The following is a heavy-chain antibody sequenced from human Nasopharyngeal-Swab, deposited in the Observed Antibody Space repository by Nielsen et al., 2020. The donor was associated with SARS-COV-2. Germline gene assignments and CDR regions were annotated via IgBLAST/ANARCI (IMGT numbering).Heavy chain of an antibody. CDR1: GGSISSGGYY. CDR3: ARAGGNTIFGVVTTIAALDY. Sequence: SETLSLTCTVSGGSISSGGYYWSWIRQHPGKGLEWIGYIYYSGSTYYNPSLKSRVTISVDTSKNQFSLKLSSVTAADTAVYHCARAGGNTIFGVVTTIAALDYWGQGTLVTVSS. CDR2: IYYSGST. D-gene: IGHD3-3*01. V-gene: IGHV4-31*03. J-gene: IGHJ4*02.